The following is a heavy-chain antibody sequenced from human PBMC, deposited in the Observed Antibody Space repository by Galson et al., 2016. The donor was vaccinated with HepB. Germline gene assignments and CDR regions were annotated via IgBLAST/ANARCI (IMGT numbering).Heavy chain of an antibody. CDR2: ISGSGGST. J-gene: IGHJ6*02. V-gene: IGHV3-23*01. CDR1: RFTSSSYA. Sequence: SLRLSCAASRFTSSSYAMSWVRQAPGKGLEWVSVISGSGGSTYYADSVKGRFTISRDNSKNTLYMQMNSLRAEDTAVYYCAKEGTIFGVVPYGMDVWGQGTKVTVSS. CDR3: AKEGTIFGVVPYGMDV. D-gene: IGHD3-3*01.